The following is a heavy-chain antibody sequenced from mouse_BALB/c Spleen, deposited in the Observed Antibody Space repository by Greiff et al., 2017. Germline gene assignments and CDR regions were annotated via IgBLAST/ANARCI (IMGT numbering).Heavy chain of an antibody. CDR1: GFSLTGYG. CDR3: ARGSRRSTMITGFAY. Sequence: VHLVESGPGLVAPSQSLSITCTVSGFSLTGYGVNWVRQPPGKGLEWLGMIWGDGSTDYNSALKSRLSISKDNSKSQVFLKMNSLQTDDTARYYCARGSRRSTMITGFAYWGQGTLVTVSA. CDR2: IWGDGST. V-gene: IGHV2-6-7*01. D-gene: IGHD2-4*01. J-gene: IGHJ3*01.